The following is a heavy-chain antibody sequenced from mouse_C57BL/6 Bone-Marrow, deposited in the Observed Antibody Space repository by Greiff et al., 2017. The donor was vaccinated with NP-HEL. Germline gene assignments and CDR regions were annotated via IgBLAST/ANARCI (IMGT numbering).Heavy chain of an antibody. Sequence: EVQGVESGGGLVKPGGSLKLSCAASGFTFSSYAMSWVRQTPEKRLEWVATISDGGSYTYYPDNVKGRFTISRDNAKNNLYLQMSHLKSEDTAMYYCARFYYGSRRGYWGQGTTLTVSS. V-gene: IGHV5-4*01. D-gene: IGHD1-1*01. CDR2: ISDGGSYT. CDR3: ARFYYGSRRGY. J-gene: IGHJ2*01. CDR1: GFTFSSYA.